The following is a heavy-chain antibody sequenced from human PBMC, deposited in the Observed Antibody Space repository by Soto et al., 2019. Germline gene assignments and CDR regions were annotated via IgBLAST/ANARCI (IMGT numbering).Heavy chain of an antibody. V-gene: IGHV1-69*13. CDR3: ARGVHYYDSSGYPENFDY. Sequence: GASVKVSCKASGGTFSSYAISWVRQAPGQGLEWMGGIIPIFGTANYAQKFQGRVTITADESTSTAYMELSSLRSEDTAVYYCARGVHYYDSSGYPENFDYRGQGTLVTVSS. CDR2: IIPIFGTA. D-gene: IGHD3-22*01. J-gene: IGHJ4*02. CDR1: GGTFSSYA.